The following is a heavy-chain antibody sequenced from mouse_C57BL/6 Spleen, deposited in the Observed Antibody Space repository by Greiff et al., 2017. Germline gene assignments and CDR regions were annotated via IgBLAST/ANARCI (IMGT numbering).Heavy chain of an antibody. J-gene: IGHJ4*01. D-gene: IGHD2-2*01. Sequence: EVKLMESEGGLVQPGSSMKLSCTASGFTFSDYYMAWVRQVPEKGLEWVANINYDGSSTYYLDSLKSRFIISRDNAKNILYLQMSSLKSEDTATYYCARGLYYGYPYAMDYWGQGTSVTVSS. CDR1: GFTFSDYY. CDR2: INYDGSST. V-gene: IGHV5-16*01. CDR3: ARGLYYGYPYAMDY.